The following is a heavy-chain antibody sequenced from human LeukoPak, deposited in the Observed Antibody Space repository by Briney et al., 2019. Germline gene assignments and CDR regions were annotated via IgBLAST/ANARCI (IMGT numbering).Heavy chain of an antibody. V-gene: IGHV4-34*01. D-gene: IGHD1-14*01. CDR2: INHSGST. J-gene: IGHJ4*02. CDR3: ARRMTTTSVYYFDY. CDR1: GGSFSGYY. Sequence: SETLSLTCAVYGGSFSGYYWIWIRQPPGKGLEWIGEINHSGSTNYNPSLKSRVTISVDTSKNQFSLKLSSVTAADTAVYYCARRMTTTSVYYFDYWGQGTLVTVSS.